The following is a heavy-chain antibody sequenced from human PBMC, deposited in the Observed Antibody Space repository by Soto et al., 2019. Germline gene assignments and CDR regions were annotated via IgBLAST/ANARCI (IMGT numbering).Heavy chain of an antibody. CDR2: IRYSGTT. D-gene: IGHD3-22*01. J-gene: IGHJ4*02. V-gene: IGHV4-61*03. Sequence: SETLSLTCAVSGAPVNSASYDWTWIRQPPGKGLEWIGYIRYSGTTDYNPSLKGRVTISLDTSKNHFSLKLTSVTSADTAVYYCGRTDRRGSWAAWFWGQGTLVTVSS. CDR1: GAPVNSASYD. CDR3: GRTDRRGSWAAWF.